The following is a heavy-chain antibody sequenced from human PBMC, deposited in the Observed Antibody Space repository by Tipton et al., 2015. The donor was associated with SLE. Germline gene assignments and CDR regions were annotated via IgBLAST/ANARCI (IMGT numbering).Heavy chain of an antibody. CDR2: ISSNGVST. CDR3: ARGYDFWSGYNLYYMDV. J-gene: IGHJ6*03. V-gene: IGHV3-64*01. CDR1: GFTFSSYA. Sequence: GSLRLSCAASGFTFSSYAMYWVRQAPGKGLEYVSVISSNGVSTHYANSVKGRFTISRDNSKNTLYLQMGSLRTEDMAVYYCARGYDFWSGYNLYYMDVWGKGTTVTVSS. D-gene: IGHD3-3*01.